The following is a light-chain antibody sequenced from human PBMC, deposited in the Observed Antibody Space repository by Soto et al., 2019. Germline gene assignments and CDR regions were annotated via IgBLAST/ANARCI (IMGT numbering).Light chain of an antibody. V-gene: IGLV2-8*01. J-gene: IGLJ1*01. CDR3: SSYAGSSNV. CDR2: EVN. CDR1: SSDVGGYNY. Sequence: QSALTQPPSASGSPGQTVAIPCTGTSSDVGGYNYVSWYQHHPGKAAKLMIYEVNKRPSGVPDRFSGSKSGNTASLTVSGLEAEDEADYYCSSYAGSSNVFGTGTKVTVL.